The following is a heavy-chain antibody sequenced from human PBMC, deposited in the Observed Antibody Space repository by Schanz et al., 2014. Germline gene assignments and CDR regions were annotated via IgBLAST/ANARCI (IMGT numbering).Heavy chain of an antibody. CDR3: AKDLLYGSPMPLNHLDY. J-gene: IGHJ4*02. V-gene: IGHV3-48*01. Sequence: EVRLVESGGGLVQPGGSLRLSCEASGFDFNSYSMNWVRQVPGKGLEWLSYIATSSSTRHYADSEKGRVTISRDNSKNTLYLQMNSLRAEDTAVYYCAKDLLYGSPMPLNHLDYWGQGTLVTVSS. CDR1: GFDFNSYS. D-gene: IGHD3-10*01. CDR2: IATSSSTR.